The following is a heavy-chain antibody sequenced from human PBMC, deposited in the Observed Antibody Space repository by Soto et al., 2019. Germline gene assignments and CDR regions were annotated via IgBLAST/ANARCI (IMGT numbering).Heavy chain of an antibody. V-gene: IGHV4-34*01. CDR2: NNHSGST. Sequence: QVQLQQWGAGLLKPSETLSLTCAVYGGSFSGYYWSWIRQPPGKGLEWIGENNHSGSTNYNPSLTRRVTISVDTSKNQFSLKLSSVTAADTAVYYCARGCSSTSRLPYYFDYWGQGTLDTVSS. CDR3: ARGCSSTSRLPYYFDY. J-gene: IGHJ4*02. D-gene: IGHD2-2*01. CDR1: GGSFSGYY.